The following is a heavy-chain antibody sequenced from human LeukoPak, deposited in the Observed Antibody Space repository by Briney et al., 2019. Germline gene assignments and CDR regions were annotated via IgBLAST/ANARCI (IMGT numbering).Heavy chain of an antibody. V-gene: IGHV4-4*02. D-gene: IGHD6-13*01. J-gene: IGHJ4*02. Sequence: SETLSLTCAVSGGSISSSNWWSWVRQPPGKGLEWIGEIYHSGSTNYNPSLKSRVTISVDKSKNEFSLKLSSVTAADTAVYYCARWSAAGGGHFDYWGQGTLVTVSS. CDR2: IYHSGST. CDR1: GGSISSSNW. CDR3: ARWSAAGGGHFDY.